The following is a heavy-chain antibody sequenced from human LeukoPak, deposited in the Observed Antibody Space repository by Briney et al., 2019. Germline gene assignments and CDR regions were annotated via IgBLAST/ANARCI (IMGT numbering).Heavy chain of an antibody. V-gene: IGHV1-58*01. CDR1: GFTFTSSA. J-gene: IGHJ4*02. Sequence: ASVKVSCKASGFTFTSSAVQWVRQARGQRLEWIGWIVVGSGNTNYAQKFQERVTITRDMSTSTAYMELSSLRSEDTAVYYCAAALSNPCSSSWYPFDYWGQGTLVTVSS. CDR3: AAALSNPCSSSWYPFDY. D-gene: IGHD6-13*01. CDR2: IVVGSGNT.